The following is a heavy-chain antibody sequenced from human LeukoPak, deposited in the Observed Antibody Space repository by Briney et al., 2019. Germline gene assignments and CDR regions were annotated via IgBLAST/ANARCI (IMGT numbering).Heavy chain of an antibody. CDR3: AKARSSMVRGVIPAYYFDY. CDR2: ISGSGGST. V-gene: IGHV3-23*01. D-gene: IGHD3-10*01. CDR1: GFTFSSYA. Sequence: GGSLRLSCAASGFTFSSYAMSWVRQAPGKGLEWVSAISGSGGSTYYADSVKGRFTISRDNSKNTLYLQMNSLRAEDTAVYYCAKARSSMVRGVIPAYYFDYWGQGTLVTVSS. J-gene: IGHJ4*02.